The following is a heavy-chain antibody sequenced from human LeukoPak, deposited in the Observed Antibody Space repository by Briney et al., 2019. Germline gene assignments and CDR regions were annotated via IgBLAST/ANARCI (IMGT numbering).Heavy chain of an antibody. D-gene: IGHD4-11*01. V-gene: IGHV5-51*01. CDR3: ARAPTVTWRGVNWLDP. CDR1: GYSFTSYW. Sequence: GESLKISCKGSGYSFTSYWIGWVRQMPGKGLEWMGIIYPGGSDTRYSPSFQGQVTISADKSISTAYLQWSSLKASDTAMYYCARAPTVTWRGVNWLDPWGQGTLVTVSS. CDR2: IYPGGSDT. J-gene: IGHJ5*02.